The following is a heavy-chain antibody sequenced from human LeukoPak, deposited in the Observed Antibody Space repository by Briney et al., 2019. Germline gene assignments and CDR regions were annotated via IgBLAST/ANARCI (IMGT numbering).Heavy chain of an antibody. D-gene: IGHD3-22*01. CDR3: TTLSDSSGYYIGAFDI. CDR2: IKSKTDGGTT. V-gene: IGHV3-15*01. Sequence: GGSLRLSCAASGFTFSNAWMSWVRQAPGKGLEWVGRIKSKTDGGTTGYTAPVKGRFTISRDDSKNTLYLQMNSLKTEDTAVYYCTTLSDSSGYYIGAFDIWGQGTMVTVSS. CDR1: GFTFSNAW. J-gene: IGHJ3*02.